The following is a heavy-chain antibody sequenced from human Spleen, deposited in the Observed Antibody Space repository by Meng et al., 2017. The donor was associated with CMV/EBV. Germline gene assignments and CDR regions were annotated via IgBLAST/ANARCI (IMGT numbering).Heavy chain of an antibody. Sequence: ASVKVSCKASGYTFTGYYMHWVRQAPGQGLEWMGWINPNSGGTNYAQKFQGRVTMTRDTSIGTGYMDLSRLRSDDTAVYFCARGKIEGDDFDYWGQGTPVTVSS. CDR1: GYTFTGYY. CDR3: ARGKIEGDDFDY. D-gene: IGHD2/OR15-2a*01. J-gene: IGHJ4*02. V-gene: IGHV1-2*02. CDR2: INPNSGGT.